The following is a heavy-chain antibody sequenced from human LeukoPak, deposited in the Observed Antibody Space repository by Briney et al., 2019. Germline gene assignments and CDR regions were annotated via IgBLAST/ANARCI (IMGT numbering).Heavy chain of an antibody. CDR3: ARVVGRDVWGSYRENWFDP. J-gene: IGHJ5*02. D-gene: IGHD3-16*02. CDR2: IYHSGST. V-gene: IGHV4-59*12. Sequence: SEALSLTCTVSGGSISSYYWSWIRQPPGKGLEWIGYIYHSGSTYYNPSLESRVTISVDRSKNQFSLKLSSVTAADTAVYYCARVVGRDVWGSYRENWFDPWGQGTLVTVSS. CDR1: GGSISSYY.